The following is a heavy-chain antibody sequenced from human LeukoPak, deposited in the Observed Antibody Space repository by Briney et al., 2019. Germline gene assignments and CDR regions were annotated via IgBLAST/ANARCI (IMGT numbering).Heavy chain of an antibody. CDR3: ARKPTYYYDSSGYPDY. J-gene: IGHJ4*02. D-gene: IGHD3-22*01. CDR2: INHSGST. Sequence: SETLSLTCAVYGGSFSGYYWSWIRQPPGKGLEWIGEINHSGSTNYNPSLKSRVTISVDTSKNQFSLKLSSVTAADTAVYYCARKPTYYYDSSGYPDYWGQGTLVTVSS. V-gene: IGHV4-34*01. CDR1: GGSFSGYY.